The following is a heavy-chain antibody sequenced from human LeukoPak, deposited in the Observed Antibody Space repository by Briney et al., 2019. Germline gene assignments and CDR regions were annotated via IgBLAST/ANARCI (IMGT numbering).Heavy chain of an antibody. J-gene: IGHJ4*02. CDR2: INHSGST. CDR1: GGSFSGYY. Sequence: PETLSLTCAVYGGSFSGYYWSWIRQPPGKGLEWIGEINHSGSTNYNPSLKSRVTISVDTSKNQFSLKLSSVTAADTAVYYCARGVGGNSGNPHFDYWGQGTLVTVSS. CDR3: ARGVGGNSGNPHFDY. V-gene: IGHV4-34*01. D-gene: IGHD4-23*01.